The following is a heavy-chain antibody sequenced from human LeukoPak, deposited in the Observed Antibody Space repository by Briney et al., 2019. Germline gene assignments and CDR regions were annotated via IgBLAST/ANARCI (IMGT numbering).Heavy chain of an antibody. V-gene: IGHV3-53*01. CDR2: IYSGDNI. CDR3: ASGRNQYYFDY. CDR1: GFTVSSSY. D-gene: IGHD1-14*01. J-gene: IGHJ4*02. Sequence: GGSLRLSCAASGFTVSSSYMSWVRQAPGKGLEWVSVIYSGDNIYYADSVKGRFTISRDNSKNTLFLQMNSLRAEDTAVYYCASGRNQYYFDYWGQGTLVTVSS.